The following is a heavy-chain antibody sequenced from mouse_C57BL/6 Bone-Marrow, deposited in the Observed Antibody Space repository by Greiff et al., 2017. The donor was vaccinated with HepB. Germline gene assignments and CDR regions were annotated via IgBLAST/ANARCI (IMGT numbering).Heavy chain of an antibody. Sequence: EVKLQESGPGLVKPSQSLSLTCSVTGYSITSGYYWNWIRQFPGNKLEWMGYISYDGSNNYNPSLKNRLSITRDTSKNQCFLKLNSVTTEDTATYYCAITTVVATDYWGQGTSVTVSS. D-gene: IGHD1-1*01. J-gene: IGHJ4*01. CDR2: ISYDGSN. CDR1: GYSITSGYY. CDR3: AITTVVATDY. V-gene: IGHV3-6*01.